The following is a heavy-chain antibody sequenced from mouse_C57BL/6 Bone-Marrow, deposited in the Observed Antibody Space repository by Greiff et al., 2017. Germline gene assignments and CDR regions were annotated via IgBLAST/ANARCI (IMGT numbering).Heavy chain of an antibody. Sequence: QVQLQQSGPELVKPGASVKLSCKASGYTFTSYDINWVKQRPGQGLEWIGWIYPRDGSTKYNEKFKGKATLTVDTSSSHAYMELHNLTSEDSAFYFCARGGDTVFDYWGQGTTLTVSS. J-gene: IGHJ2*01. V-gene: IGHV1-85*01. CDR3: ARGGDTVFDY. CDR1: GYTFTSYD. CDR2: IYPRDGST. D-gene: IGHD3-3*01.